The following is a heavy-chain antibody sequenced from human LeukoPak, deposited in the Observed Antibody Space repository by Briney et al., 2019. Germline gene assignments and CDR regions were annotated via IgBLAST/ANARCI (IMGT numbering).Heavy chain of an antibody. Sequence: GGSLRLSCAASGFTFSSYAMSWVRQAPGKGLEWVSAISGSGGSTYYADSVKGRFTISGDNSKNTLYLQMNSLRAEDTAVYYCASEISSSAPTMQYYFDYWGQGTLVTVSS. J-gene: IGHJ4*02. CDR1: GFTFSSYA. CDR3: ASEISSSAPTMQYYFDY. D-gene: IGHD6-6*01. CDR2: ISGSGGST. V-gene: IGHV3-23*01.